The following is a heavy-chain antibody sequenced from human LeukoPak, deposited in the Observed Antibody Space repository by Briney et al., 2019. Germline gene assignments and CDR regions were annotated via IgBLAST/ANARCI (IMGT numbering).Heavy chain of an antibody. CDR3: ARTMVRGVIEGNYYFDY. CDR2: ISTYNGDT. J-gene: IGHJ4*02. CDR1: GYTFTSHG. Sequence: ASVKVSCKASGYTFTSHGITWLRQAPGQGLEWMGWISTYNGDTNFAQKLQGRVTITADESTSTAYMELSSLRSEDTAVYYCARTMVRGVIEGNYYFDYWGQGTLVTVSS. D-gene: IGHD3-10*01. V-gene: IGHV1-18*01.